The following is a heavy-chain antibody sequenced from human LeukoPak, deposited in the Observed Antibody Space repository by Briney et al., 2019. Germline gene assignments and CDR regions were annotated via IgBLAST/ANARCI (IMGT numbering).Heavy chain of an antibody. J-gene: IGHJ4*02. CDR1: GGSMSPYY. CDR2: IHYSGST. V-gene: IGHV4-59*01. CDR3: ARDPSGWPDY. D-gene: IGHD6-19*01. Sequence: SETLSLTCTVSGGSMSPYYWNWIRQTPGKGLEWIGYIHYSGSTDYNPSLKSRVTMSVDTSKNQFSLKLNSVTAADTAVYYCARDPSGWPDYWGQGTLVTVSS.